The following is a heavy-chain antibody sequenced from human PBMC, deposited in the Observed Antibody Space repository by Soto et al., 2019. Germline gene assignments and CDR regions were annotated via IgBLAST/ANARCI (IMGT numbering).Heavy chain of an antibody. CDR1: GYTFTSYC. Sequence: ASVKVSCKASGYTFTSYCMHWVRQAPGQGLEWMGIINPSGGSTSYAQKFQGRVTMTRDTSTSTVYMELSSLRSEDTAVYYCAREWQDIVVVVAGVFGYWGQGTLVTVSS. J-gene: IGHJ4*02. D-gene: IGHD2-15*01. CDR2: INPSGGST. CDR3: AREWQDIVVVVAGVFGY. V-gene: IGHV1-46*03.